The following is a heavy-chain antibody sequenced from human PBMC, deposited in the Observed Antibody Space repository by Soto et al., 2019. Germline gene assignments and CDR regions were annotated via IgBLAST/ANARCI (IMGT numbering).Heavy chain of an antibody. Sequence: EVQLVESGGGLVQPGGSLRVSCAASGFTFSDYSMNWVRRAPGKGLEWVSHITRITYYADSVKGRFTMSRDDAKNSVYLQMDSLRDEDTAVYYCARDVGYAFDIWGQGTVVTVSS. CDR3: ARDVGYAFDI. V-gene: IGHV3-48*02. CDR2: ITRIT. D-gene: IGHD1-26*01. CDR1: GFTFSDYS. J-gene: IGHJ3*02.